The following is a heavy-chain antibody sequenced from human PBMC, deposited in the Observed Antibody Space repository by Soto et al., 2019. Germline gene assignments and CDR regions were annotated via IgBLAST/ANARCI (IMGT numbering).Heavy chain of an antibody. J-gene: IGHJ6*02. Sequence: EVQVVESGGDLAQPGGSLRLSCVVSGFTFSSWWMTWVRQTPGKGLEWVAHRTPDGNDSSYLDSVSGRFTVSRDNDKDCLYLHMNCLRVEDTALYYCARGHYGLDVWGQGTTVTVSS. V-gene: IGHV3-7*04. CDR2: RTPDGNDS. CDR1: GFTFSSWW. CDR3: ARGHYGLDV.